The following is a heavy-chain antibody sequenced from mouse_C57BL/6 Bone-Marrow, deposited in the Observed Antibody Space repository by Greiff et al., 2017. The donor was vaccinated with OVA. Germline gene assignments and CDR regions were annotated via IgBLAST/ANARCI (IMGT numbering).Heavy chain of an antibody. D-gene: IGHD1-1*01. CDR2: ISYDGSN. V-gene: IGHV3-6*01. J-gene: IGHJ1*03. Sequence: EVQRVESGPGLVKPSQSLSLTCSVTGYSITSGYYWNWIRQFPGNKLEWMGYISYDGSNNYNPSLKNRISITRDTSKNQFFLKLNSVTTEDTATYYCARGATVVARYWYFDVWGTGTTVTVSS. CDR1: GYSITSGYY. CDR3: ARGATVVARYWYFDV.